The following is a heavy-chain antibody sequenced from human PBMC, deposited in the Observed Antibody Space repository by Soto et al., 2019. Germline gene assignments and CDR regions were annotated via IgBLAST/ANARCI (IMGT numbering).Heavy chain of an antibody. Sequence: SETLSLTCTVSGGSISSGGYYWSWIRQHPGKGLEWIGYIYYSGSTYYNPSLKSRVTISVDTSKNQFSLKLSSVTAADTAVYYCARDVRQLWQTHVHYYCMDVWGKGTTVTVSS. J-gene: IGHJ6*03. D-gene: IGHD5-18*01. V-gene: IGHV4-31*03. CDR1: GGSISSGGYY. CDR2: IYYSGST. CDR3: ARDVRQLWQTHVHYYCMDV.